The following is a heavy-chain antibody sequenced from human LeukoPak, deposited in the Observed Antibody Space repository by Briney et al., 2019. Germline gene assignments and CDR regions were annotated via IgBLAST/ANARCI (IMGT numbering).Heavy chain of an antibody. CDR1: GFTFSSYS. CDR2: ISSSSSTI. CDR3: ARVRFLEWLLSEALFDY. D-gene: IGHD3-3*01. J-gene: IGHJ4*02. Sequence: GGSLRLSCAASGFTFSSYSMNWVRQAPGKGLEWVSYISSSSSTIYYADSVKGRFTISRDNAKNSLYLQMNSLRAEDTAVYYCARVRFLEWLLSEALFDYWGQGTLVTVSS. V-gene: IGHV3-48*01.